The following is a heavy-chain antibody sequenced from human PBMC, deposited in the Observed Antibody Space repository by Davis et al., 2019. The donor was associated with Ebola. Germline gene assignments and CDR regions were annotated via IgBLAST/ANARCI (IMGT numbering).Heavy chain of an antibody. D-gene: IGHD1-7*01. CDR1: GFTFSSYG. J-gene: IGHJ3*02. CDR2: ISYDGSNK. CDR3: VRDIFATIRGTRGAFDI. V-gene: IGHV3-30*03. Sequence: GESLKISCAASGFTFSSYGMNWVRQAPGKGLEWVAVISYDGSNKYYADSVKGRFTISRDNSKNTLYLQMNSLRSDDTAVYYCVRDIFATIRGTRGAFDIWGQGTMVTVSS.